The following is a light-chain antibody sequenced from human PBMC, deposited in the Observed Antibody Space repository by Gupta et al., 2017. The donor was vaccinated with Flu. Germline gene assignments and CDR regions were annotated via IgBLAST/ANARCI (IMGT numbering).Light chain of an antibody. J-gene: IGKJ3*01. CDR2: GAS. CDR3: QQYGSSPPAA. V-gene: IGKV3-20*01. CDR1: QSGSSSY. Sequence: TLSLSPGERATLSCRASQSGSSSYLAWYQQKPGQAPRLLIYGASSRATGIPDRFSGSGSGTDFTLTISRLEPEDFAVYYCQQYGSSPPAAFGPGTKVDIK.